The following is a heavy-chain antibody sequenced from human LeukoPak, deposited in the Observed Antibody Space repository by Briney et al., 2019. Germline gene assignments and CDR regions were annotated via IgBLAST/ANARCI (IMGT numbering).Heavy chain of an antibody. D-gene: IGHD6-13*01. V-gene: IGHV3-23*01. CDR3: AKQSAGSAAWYSLHYDF. J-gene: IGHJ4*02. Sequence: AGGSLRLSCAASGFTLSSYAMTWVRQAPGRGLEWVSSVDGGGGGTYYADSVKGRFTISRDNSKDTLYLQMNGLRAEDTAVYFCAKQSAGSAAWYSLHYDFWGQGPLVTVSS. CDR2: VDGGGGGT. CDR1: GFTLSSYA.